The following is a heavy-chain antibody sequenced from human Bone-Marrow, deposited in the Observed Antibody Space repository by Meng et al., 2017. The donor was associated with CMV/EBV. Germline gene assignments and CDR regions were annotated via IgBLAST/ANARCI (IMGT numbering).Heavy chain of an antibody. D-gene: IGHD6-19*01. CDR3: ARKVGGAVASLDY. CDR2: INHSGST. CDR1: GGSFSGYY. V-gene: IGHV4-34*01. J-gene: IGHJ4*02. Sequence: SETLSLTCAVYGGSFSGYYWSWIRQPPGKGLEWIGEINHSGSTNYNPSLKSRVTISVDTSKNQFSLKLSPVTAADTAVYYCARKVGGAVASLDYWGQGTLVTVSS.